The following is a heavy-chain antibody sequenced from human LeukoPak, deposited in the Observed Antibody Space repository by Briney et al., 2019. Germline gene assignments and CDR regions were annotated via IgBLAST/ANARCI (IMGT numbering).Heavy chain of an antibody. CDR3: ARDLVRCSGGSCYPQYYFDY. J-gene: IGHJ4*02. V-gene: IGHV1-46*01. CDR2: INPSGGST. D-gene: IGHD2-15*01. CDR1: GYTFTSYY. Sequence: ASVKVSCKASGYTFTSYYMHWVRQAPGQGLEWKGIINPSGGSTAYAHQFQGRVTMTRDTSTSTVYMEVSSLRSEDTAVYYCARDLVRCSGGSCYPQYYFDYWGQGTLVTVSS.